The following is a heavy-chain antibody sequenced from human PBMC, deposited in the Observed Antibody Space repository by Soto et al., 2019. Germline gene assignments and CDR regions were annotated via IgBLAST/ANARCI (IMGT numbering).Heavy chain of an antibody. J-gene: IGHJ4*02. CDR2: IYYNGST. CDR1: DLTISSASYY. D-gene: IGHD6-13*01. V-gene: IGHV4-31*03. CDR3: ARYRISGSWSKFDY. Sequence: QVLLQESGPGLIKPSQTLSLTCTVSDLTISSASYYWSWIRQHTGKGLVWAGNIYYNGSTYYSPSLKGRVTLWVDTSENQFSLRLASVTAADTAVYYCARYRISGSWSKFDYWGQGTLVTVSS.